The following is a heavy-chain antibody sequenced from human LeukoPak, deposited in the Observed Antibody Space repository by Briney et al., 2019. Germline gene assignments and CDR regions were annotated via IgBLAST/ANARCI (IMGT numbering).Heavy chain of an antibody. CDR3: ATRRAGSSSKVDY. V-gene: IGHV4-39*01. D-gene: IGHD6-6*01. CDR2: SYYGGSS. Sequence: AATLFLTCTVSGVSISSISYYWVWFCQPPGMWVEWIGLSYYGGSSYYTPSLKGRVTMSVDTSKNQFSLKLSSVTAADTAVYYCATRRAGSSSKVDYWGQGTLVTVSS. CDR1: GVSISSISYY. J-gene: IGHJ4*02.